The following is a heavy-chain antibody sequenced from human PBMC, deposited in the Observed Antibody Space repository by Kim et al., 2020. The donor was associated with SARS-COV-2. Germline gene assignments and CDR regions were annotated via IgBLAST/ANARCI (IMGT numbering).Heavy chain of an antibody. Sequence: SVKVSCKASGGTFSSYAISWVRPAPGQGLEWMGGIIPIFGTANYAQKFQGRVTITADESTSTAYMELSSLRSEDTAVYYCARVNTGFDDSSGYQDYWGQGTLVTVSS. D-gene: IGHD3-22*01. J-gene: IGHJ4*02. CDR1: GGTFSSYA. CDR3: ARVNTGFDDSSGYQDY. CDR2: IIPIFGTA. V-gene: IGHV1-69*13.